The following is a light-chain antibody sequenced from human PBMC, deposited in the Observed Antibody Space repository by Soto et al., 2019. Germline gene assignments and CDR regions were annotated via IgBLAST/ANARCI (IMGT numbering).Light chain of an antibody. V-gene: IGKV1-9*01. Sequence: DIQLTQSPSFLSASVGDRFTITCRASQGIRSFLAWYQQKPGKAPKLLIYAASTLQSGVPSRFSGSGSGTELALTISSLQHEDFATYYCQQLNSYPRTFGQGTKLEIK. J-gene: IGKJ1*01. CDR3: QQLNSYPRT. CDR1: QGIRSF. CDR2: AAS.